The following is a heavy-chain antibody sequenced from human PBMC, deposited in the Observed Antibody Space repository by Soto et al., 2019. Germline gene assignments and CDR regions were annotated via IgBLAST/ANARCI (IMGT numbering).Heavy chain of an antibody. CDR3: AREGRVQLTEYWYFDL. V-gene: IGHV1-69*12. CDR2: IIPIFGTA. D-gene: IGHD5-18*01. J-gene: IGHJ2*01. Sequence: QVQLVQSGAEVKKPGSSVKVSCKASGGTFSSYAISWVRQAPGQGLEWMGGIIPIFGTANYAQKFQGRVTITADESTSTAYMELSRLRSEDTAVYYCAREGRVQLTEYWYFDLWGRGTLVTVSS. CDR1: GGTFSSYA.